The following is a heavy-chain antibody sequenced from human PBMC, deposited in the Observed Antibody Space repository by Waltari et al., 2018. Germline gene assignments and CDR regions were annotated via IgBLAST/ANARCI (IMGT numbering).Heavy chain of an antibody. CDR1: GFTFGAYA. J-gene: IGHJ4*02. Sequence: EVQLVESGGGLVQPGRSLRLSCTASGFTFGAYAMSWVRPAPGKGLEWVGFIRSKAYGGTTEYAASVKGRFTISRDDSKSIAYLQMNSLKTEDTAVYYCTRGRYWQLVFDYWGQGTLVTVSS. CDR3: TRGRYWQLVFDY. D-gene: IGHD6-6*01. CDR2: IRSKAYGGTT. V-gene: IGHV3-49*04.